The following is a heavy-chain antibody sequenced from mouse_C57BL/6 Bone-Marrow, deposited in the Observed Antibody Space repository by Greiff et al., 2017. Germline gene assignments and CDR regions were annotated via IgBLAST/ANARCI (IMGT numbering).Heavy chain of an antibody. V-gene: IGHV1-81*01. Sequence: QVQLQQSGAELARPGASVKLSCKASGYTFTSYGISWVKQRTGPGLEWIGEIYPRSGNTYYNEKFKGKATLTADKSSSTAYMGLRSLTSDDSAVYFCAREDWLLRAYFDYWGQGTTRTVSS. CDR3: AREDWLLRAYFDY. J-gene: IGHJ2*01. D-gene: IGHD2-3*01. CDR1: GYTFTSYG. CDR2: IYPRSGNT.